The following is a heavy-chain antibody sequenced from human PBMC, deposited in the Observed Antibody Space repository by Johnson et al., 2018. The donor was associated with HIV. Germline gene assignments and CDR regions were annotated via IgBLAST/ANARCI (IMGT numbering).Heavy chain of an antibody. CDR1: GFAVSSNY. D-gene: IGHD3-22*01. CDR2: IYSGGST. V-gene: IGHV3-66*01. Sequence: VQLVESGGGLVQSGGSLRLSCGVSGFAVSSNYMSWVRQAPGKGLEWVSIIYSGGSTYYAESVKGRFTISRDNSKNTLYLQINSLRAEDTAVYYCARDPHYYDSNDAFDIWGQGTMVTVSS. J-gene: IGHJ3*02. CDR3: ARDPHYYDSNDAFDI.